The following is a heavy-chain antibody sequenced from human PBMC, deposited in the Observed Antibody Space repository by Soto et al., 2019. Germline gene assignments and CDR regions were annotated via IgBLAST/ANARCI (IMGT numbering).Heavy chain of an antibody. CDR2: ISYDGNVK. J-gene: IGHJ6*02. D-gene: IGHD5-12*01. Sequence: GGSLRLSCTASGFTFSNSGVNWVRQAPGKGLEWMTSISYDGNVKYYTDSVKGRFTISRDNSKNTLYLQMNSLSPDDTAVYYCAKPEGAYSGLSPVWAPGTTVTVSS. CDR3: AKPEGAYSGLSPV. V-gene: IGHV3-30*18. CDR1: GFTFSNSG.